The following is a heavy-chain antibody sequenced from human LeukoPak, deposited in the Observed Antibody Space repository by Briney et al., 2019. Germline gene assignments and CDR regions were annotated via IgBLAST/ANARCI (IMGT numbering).Heavy chain of an antibody. CDR2: IRFDGTKT. D-gene: IGHD1-26*01. J-gene: IGHJ4*02. CDR1: GFAFSSYG. CDR3: AKDFIAMSDWEPLGY. V-gene: IGHV3-30*02. Sequence: PGESLRLSCAVSGFAFSSYGMHWVREAPGKGPEWLAFIRFDGTKTYYADSVKGRFTISRENYKNTLYLQMNSLRIEDTAVYYCAKDFIAMSDWEPLGYWGQGILVTVSS.